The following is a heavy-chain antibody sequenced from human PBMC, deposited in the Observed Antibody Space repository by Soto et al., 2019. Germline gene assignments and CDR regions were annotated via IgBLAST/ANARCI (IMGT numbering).Heavy chain of an antibody. CDR2: ITGSGSST. J-gene: IGHJ4*02. D-gene: IGHD2-2*01. CDR3: AKGYCSSTTCYSPFDY. Sequence: HPGGSLRLSCAASGFTFSSYAMNWVRQAPGKGLEWVSAITGSGSSTYYADSVTGRFTISRDNSKSTLYLQMNSLRAEDTAVYYCAKGYCSSTTCYSPFDYWGQGTLVTVSS. V-gene: IGHV3-23*01. CDR1: GFTFSSYA.